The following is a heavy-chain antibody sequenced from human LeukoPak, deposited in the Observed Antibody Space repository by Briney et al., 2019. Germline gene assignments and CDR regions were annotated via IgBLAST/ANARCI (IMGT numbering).Heavy chain of an antibody. CDR1: GGTFTSYA. J-gene: IGHJ6*02. D-gene: IGHD1-1*01. CDR3: ARGRRGPGIGDYYYGMDV. CDR2: IIPLLGVA. Sequence: ASVKVSCKASGGTFTSYAISWVRQAAGQGLEWMGRIIPLLGVANYAQKYQGRVTITADKSTSTAYMELSSLRSEDTAVYYCARGRRGPGIGDYYYGMDVWGQGTTVTVSS. V-gene: IGHV1-69*04.